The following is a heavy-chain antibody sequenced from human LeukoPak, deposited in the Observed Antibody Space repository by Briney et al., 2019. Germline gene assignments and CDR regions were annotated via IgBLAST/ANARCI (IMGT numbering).Heavy chain of an antibody. D-gene: IGHD3-10*01. CDR2: ISSSSSYI. J-gene: IGHJ4*02. Sequence: GGSLRLSCAASGFTFSSYSMNWVRRAPGKGLEWVSSISSSSSYIYYADSVKGRFTISRDNAKNSLYLQMNSLRAEDTAVYYCARLMVRGVITDYWGQGTLVTVSS. CDR1: GFTFSSYS. V-gene: IGHV3-21*01. CDR3: ARLMVRGVITDY.